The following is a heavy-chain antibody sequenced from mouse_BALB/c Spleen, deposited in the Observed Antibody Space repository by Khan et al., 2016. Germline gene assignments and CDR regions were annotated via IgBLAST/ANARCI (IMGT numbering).Heavy chain of an antibody. CDR3: AIYRYYYGSSRYFDV. CDR2: INTYSGES. Sequence: QIQLVQSGPELKKPGKTVKISCKASGYTFTNYGMNWVKQAPGKGLKWMGWINTYSGESTYADDFKGRFAFSLETSANTAYLQINNLKNEDTATYFCAIYRYYYGSSRYFDVGGAGTTVTVSS. CDR1: GYTFTNYG. D-gene: IGHD1-1*01. J-gene: IGHJ1*01. V-gene: IGHV9-3-1*01.